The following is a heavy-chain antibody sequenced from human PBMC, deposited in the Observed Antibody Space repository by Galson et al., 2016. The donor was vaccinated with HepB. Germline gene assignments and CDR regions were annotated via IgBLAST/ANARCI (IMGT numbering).Heavy chain of an antibody. CDR2: INVRNGET. J-gene: IGHJ4*02. V-gene: IGHV1-18*01. D-gene: IGHD2-2*01. CDR1: GYKFTDYA. CDR3: ARGRSMPYFDS. Sequence: VKVSCKASGYKFTDYAITWVRQAPGQGLEWMGWINVRNGETNSAQRLQGRVTMTRETSTSTVFLDLRRLRSDDTAMYFCARGRSMPYFDSWGQGTLVTVSS.